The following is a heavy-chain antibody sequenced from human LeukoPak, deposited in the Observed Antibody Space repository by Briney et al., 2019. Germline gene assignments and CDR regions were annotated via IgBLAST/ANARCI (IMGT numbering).Heavy chain of an antibody. J-gene: IGHJ4*02. CDR2: IWYDGSNK. CDR3: ARVRGIAVAGSFDN. Sequence: GGTLRLSCAASGFTFSSYGMHWVRQAPGKGLEWVAVIWYDGSNKYYADSVKGRFTISRDNAKNSLYLQMNSLRAEDTAVYYCARVRGIAVAGSFDNWGQGTLVTVSS. CDR1: GFTFSSYG. V-gene: IGHV3-33*01. D-gene: IGHD6-19*01.